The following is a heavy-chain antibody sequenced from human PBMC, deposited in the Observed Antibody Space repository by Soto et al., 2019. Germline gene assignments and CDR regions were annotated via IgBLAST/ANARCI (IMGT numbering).Heavy chain of an antibody. J-gene: IGHJ6*03. V-gene: IGHV1-18*01. CDR2: ISAYNGNT. CDR3: ARAGYYDILTGYYLGYYYYYMDV. Sequence: ASVKVSCKASGYTFTSYGISWARQAPGQGLEWMGWISAYNGNTNYAQKLQGRVTMTTDTSTSTAYMELRSLRSDDTAVYYCARAGYYDILTGYYLGYYYYYMDVWGKGTTVTVSS. CDR1: GYTFTSYG. D-gene: IGHD3-9*01.